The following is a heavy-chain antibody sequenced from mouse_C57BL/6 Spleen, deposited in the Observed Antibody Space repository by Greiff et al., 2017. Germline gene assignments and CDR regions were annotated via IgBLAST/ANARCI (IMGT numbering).Heavy chain of an antibody. CDR2: INPSSGYT. Sequence: QVQLKESGAELAKPGASVKLPCKASGYTFTSYWMHWVKQRPGQGLEWIGYINPSSGYTKYNQKFKDKATLTADKSSSTAYMQLSSLTYEDSAVYYCASLYYDYDVFDYWGQGTTLTVSS. CDR1: GYTFTSYW. D-gene: IGHD2-4*01. CDR3: ASLYYDYDVFDY. J-gene: IGHJ2*01. V-gene: IGHV1-7*01.